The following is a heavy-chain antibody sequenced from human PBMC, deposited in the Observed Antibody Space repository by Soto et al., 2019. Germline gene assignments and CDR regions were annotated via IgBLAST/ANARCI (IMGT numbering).Heavy chain of an antibody. CDR3: AKAPRFGYSSINDY. CDR1: GFTFSSYA. J-gene: IGHJ4*02. Sequence: GGSLRLSCAASGFTFSSYAMSWVRQAPGKGLEWVSAISGSGGSTYYADSVKGRFTISRDNSKNTLYLQMNSLRAEDTAVYYCAKAPRFGYSSINDYWGQGTLVTVSX. CDR2: ISGSGGST. D-gene: IGHD6-13*01. V-gene: IGHV3-23*01.